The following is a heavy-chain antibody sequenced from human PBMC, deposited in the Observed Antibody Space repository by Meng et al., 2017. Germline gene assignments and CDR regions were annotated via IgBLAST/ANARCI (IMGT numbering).Heavy chain of an antibody. J-gene: IGHJ5*02. CDR2: IIPIFGTA. V-gene: IGHV1-69*01. CDR1: GGTFSSYA. CDR3: ARDESYIAVAGPNGFDP. D-gene: IGHD6-19*01. Sequence: QVARVECGAGVKKPGASVKVACKASGGTFSSYAISWVRQAPGQGLEWMGGIIPIFGTANYAQKFQGRVTITADESTSTAYMELSSLRSEDTAVYYCARDESYIAVAGPNGFDPWGQGTLVTVSS.